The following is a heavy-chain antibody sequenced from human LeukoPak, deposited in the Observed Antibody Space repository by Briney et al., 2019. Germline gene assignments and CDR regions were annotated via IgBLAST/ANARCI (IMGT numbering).Heavy chain of an antibody. V-gene: IGHV3-11*04. D-gene: IGHD6-13*01. CDR1: GFSFSNVY. CDR3: ARDPGIAAAGTVGYFDS. J-gene: IGHJ4*02. CDR2: ISSSGSTI. Sequence: GGSLRLSCAASGFSFSNVYMSWVRQAPGKGLEWVSYISSSGSTIYYADSVKGRFTISRDNAKNSLYLQMNSLRVEDTAVYYCARDPGIAAAGTVGYFDSWGQGILVTVSS.